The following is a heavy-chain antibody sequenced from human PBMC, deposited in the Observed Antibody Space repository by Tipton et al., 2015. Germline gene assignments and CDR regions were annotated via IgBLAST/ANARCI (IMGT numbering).Heavy chain of an antibody. CDR1: GGSFSSYY. Sequence: TLSLTCTVSGGSFSSYYWSWIRQPPGKGLEWIGYIYYRGSTNYNPSLKSRVTISVDASKTQFSLKVNSVTAADTAVYYCARGHKNGDSPWDYWGQGTLVTVSS. J-gene: IGHJ4*02. CDR3: ARGHKNGDSPWDY. CDR2: IYYRGST. V-gene: IGHV4-59*01. D-gene: IGHD4-17*01.